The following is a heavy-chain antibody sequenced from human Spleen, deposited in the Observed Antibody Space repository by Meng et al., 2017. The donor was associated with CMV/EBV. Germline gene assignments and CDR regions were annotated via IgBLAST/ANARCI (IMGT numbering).Heavy chain of an antibody. Sequence: GESLRLSCAASGFNFSSYTTHWVRQAPGKGLEWVAFIRSDGRNKYYADSVKGRFTISRDNSKNTLYLQMNSLRAEDTAVYYCAKDGSYSGYDFFHYWGQGTLVTVSS. V-gene: IGHV3-30*02. J-gene: IGHJ4*02. CDR1: GFNFSSYT. CDR2: IRSDGRNK. CDR3: AKDGSYSGYDFFHY. D-gene: IGHD5-12*01.